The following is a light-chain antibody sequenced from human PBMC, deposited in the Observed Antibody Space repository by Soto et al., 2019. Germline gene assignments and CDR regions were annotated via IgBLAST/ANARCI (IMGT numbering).Light chain of an antibody. V-gene: IGKV1-27*01. CDR2: AAS. J-gene: IGKJ4*01. CDR3: QKYNSVPLT. CDR1: QDIRNY. Sequence: DIQMTQSPSSLSASVEDRVTITCRASQDIRNYLAWYQRKPGKLPNLLIYAASTLQSGVPSRFSGSGSGTDFTLTISSLQPEDVAIYFCQKYNSVPLTFGGGTKVDIK.